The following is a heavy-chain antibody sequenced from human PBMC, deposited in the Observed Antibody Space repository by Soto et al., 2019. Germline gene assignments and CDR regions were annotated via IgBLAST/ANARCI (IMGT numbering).Heavy chain of an antibody. Sequence: PSETLSLSCAVSGVSISSGGYSWSWIRHPPGKGLEGIGYRDRSGSSYDNPWVGRRGPIPIPRSKTQFSLKLSSATAADTAVYDCASASDYWGQGILVTVS. CDR1: GVSISSGGYS. J-gene: IGHJ4*02. CDR3: ASASDY. CDR2: RDRSGSS. V-gene: IGHV4-30-2*01.